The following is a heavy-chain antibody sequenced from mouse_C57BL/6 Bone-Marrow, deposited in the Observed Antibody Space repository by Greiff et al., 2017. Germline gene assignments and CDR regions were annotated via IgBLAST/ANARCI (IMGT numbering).Heavy chain of an antibody. D-gene: IGHD3-2*02. V-gene: IGHV3-6*01. J-gene: IGHJ2*01. CDR3: ARTRQLRLLNDY. CDR1: GYSITSGYF. CDR2: ISYDGSN. Sequence: EVQLQQSGPGLVKPSQSLSLTCSVTGYSITSGYFWNWIRQFPGNKLEWMGYISYDGSNNYNPSLKNRISITRDTAKNQFFLKLNSVTTEDTAADYCARTRQLRLLNDYWGQGTTLTVSS.